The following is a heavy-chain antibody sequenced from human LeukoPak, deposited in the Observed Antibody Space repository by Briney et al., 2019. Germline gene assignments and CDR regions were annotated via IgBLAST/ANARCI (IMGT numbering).Heavy chain of an antibody. J-gene: IGHJ4*02. D-gene: IGHD3-10*01. CDR3: ATVGGSGSYLAY. V-gene: IGHV4-61*08. CDR1: GGSISSGDYY. CDR2: IYYSGST. Sequence: SQTLSLTCTVSGGSISSGDYYWSWIRQPPGKGLEWIGYIYYSGSTNYNPSLKSRVTISVDTSKNQFSLKLSSVTAADTAVYYCATVGGSGSYLAYWGQGTLVTVSS.